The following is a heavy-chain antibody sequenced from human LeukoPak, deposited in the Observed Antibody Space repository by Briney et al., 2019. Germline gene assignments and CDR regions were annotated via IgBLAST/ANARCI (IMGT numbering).Heavy chain of an antibody. Sequence: SVKISCKASGGTFSSYAISWARQAPGQGLEWMGGIIPIFGTANYAQRFQGRVTITADESTSTAYMELSSLRSEDTAVYYCAGHDFWSGSWFDPWGQGTLVTVSS. V-gene: IGHV1-69*13. CDR1: GGTFSSYA. D-gene: IGHD3-3*01. CDR3: AGHDFWSGSWFDP. J-gene: IGHJ5*02. CDR2: IIPIFGTA.